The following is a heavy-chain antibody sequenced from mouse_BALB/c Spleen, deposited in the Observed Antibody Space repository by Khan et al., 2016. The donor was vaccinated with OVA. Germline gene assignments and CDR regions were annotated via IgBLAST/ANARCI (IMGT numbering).Heavy chain of an antibody. D-gene: IGHD1-1*01. CDR2: IDPANGNT. CDR3: ASITTVLDY. V-gene: IGHV14-3*02. J-gene: IGHJ2*01. CDR1: GFKIKDTY. Sequence: VQLKQSGAELVKPGASVKLSCTASGFKIKDTYMHWVKQRPEQGLEWIGRIDPANGNTKYDPKFQGKATITADTSSNTAYLQLSSLTSEDTAVYYCASITTVLDYWGQGTTLTVSS.